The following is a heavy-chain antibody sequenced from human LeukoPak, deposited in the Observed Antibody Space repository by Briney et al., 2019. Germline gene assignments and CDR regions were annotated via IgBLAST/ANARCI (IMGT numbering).Heavy chain of an antibody. CDR2: INPNSGGT. CDR1: GYTFTGYY. V-gene: IGHV1-2*06. Sequence: VASVTVSCTASGYTFTGYYMHWVRQAPGQGLEWMGRINPNSGGTNYAQKFQGRVTMTRDTSISTAYMELSRLRSDDTAVYYCARGGPVVHAIIYNWFDPWGQGTLVTVSS. J-gene: IGHJ5*02. D-gene: IGHD2-2*01. CDR3: ARGGPVVHAIIYNWFDP.